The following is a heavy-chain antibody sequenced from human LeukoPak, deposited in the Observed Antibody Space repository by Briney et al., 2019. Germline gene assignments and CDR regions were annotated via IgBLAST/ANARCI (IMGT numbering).Heavy chain of an antibody. D-gene: IGHD3-22*01. CDR1: GFTFSSYS. CDR3: ARDFSGYYDSSGQHYYYMDV. V-gene: IGHV3-21*01. J-gene: IGHJ6*03. CDR2: ISSSSSYI. Sequence: KTGGSLRLSCAASGFTFSSYSMNWVRQAPGKGLEWVSSISSSSSYIYYADSVRGRFTISRDNAKNSLYLQMNSLRAEDTAVYYCARDFSGYYDSSGQHYYYMDVWGKGTTVTVSS.